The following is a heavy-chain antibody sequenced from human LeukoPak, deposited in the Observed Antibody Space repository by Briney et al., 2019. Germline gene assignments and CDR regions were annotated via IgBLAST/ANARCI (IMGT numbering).Heavy chain of an antibody. CDR2: ISGSGGST. V-gene: IGHV3-23*01. CDR1: GFTFSSYA. Sequence: PGGSLRLSCAASGFTFSSYAMSWVRQAPGKGLEWVSAISGSGGSTYYADSVKGRFTISRDNTKNTLYLQMNSRGAEDTAVYYWAKKDGDYFAYWGQGTLVTVYS. J-gene: IGHJ4*02. D-gene: IGHD4-17*01. CDR3: AKKDGDYFAY.